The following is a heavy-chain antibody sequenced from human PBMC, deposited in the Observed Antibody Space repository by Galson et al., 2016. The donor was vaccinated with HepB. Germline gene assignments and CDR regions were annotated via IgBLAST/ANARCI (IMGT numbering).Heavy chain of an antibody. Sequence: SLRLSCAVSGFTFNDYAMGWIRQAPGKGLEWVSGISGSGDTTYYADSVKGRFSISRDNSKNTLYLQMNSLRAEDTAIYYCANQDCSGGSCYDGYFQHWGQGTLVTVSS. D-gene: IGHD2-15*01. CDR3: ANQDCSGGSCYDGYFQH. V-gene: IGHV3-23*01. J-gene: IGHJ1*01. CDR1: GFTFNDYA. CDR2: ISGSGDTT.